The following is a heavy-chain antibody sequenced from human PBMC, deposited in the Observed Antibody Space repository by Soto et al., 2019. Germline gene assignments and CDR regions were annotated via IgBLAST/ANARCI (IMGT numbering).Heavy chain of an antibody. CDR1: GFIFSVYG. J-gene: IGHJ4*02. CDR2: IWYDASKQ. D-gene: IGHD2-15*01. CDR3: AAWAEGATEVH. Sequence: GGSLRLSGETSGFIFSVYGMHWVRQAPGKGLEWVAVIWYDASKQFYAASVEGRFTISRDNSKAILYLQMNSLRAEDTAVYYCAAWAEGATEVHWGQGTLVTVSS. V-gene: IGHV3-33*01.